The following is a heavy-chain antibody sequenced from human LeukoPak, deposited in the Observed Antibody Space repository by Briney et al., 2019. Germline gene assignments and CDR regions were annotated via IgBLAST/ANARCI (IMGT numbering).Heavy chain of an antibody. J-gene: IGHJ6*04. CDR2: IWCDGSNK. V-gene: IGHV3-33*01. CDR1: GFTFSSYG. Sequence: GRSLRLSCAASGFTFSSYGMHWVRQAPGKGLEWVAGIWCDGSNKYYADSVKGRFTISRDNSKNTLYLQMNSLRAEDTAVYYCSRGLEYGSVLIYYYYGMDVWGKGTTVTVSS. CDR3: SRGLEYGSVLIYYYYGMDV. D-gene: IGHD3-10*01.